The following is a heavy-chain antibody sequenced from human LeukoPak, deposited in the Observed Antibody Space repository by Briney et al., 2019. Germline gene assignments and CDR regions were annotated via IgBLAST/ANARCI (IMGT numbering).Heavy chain of an antibody. V-gene: IGHV3-11*01. J-gene: IGHJ4*02. Sequence: PGGSLRLSCAASGFTFSDYYMSRIRQAPGKGLEWVSYISSGGSTIYYADSVKGRFTISRDNAKNSLYLQMNSLRAEDTAVYYCARAPAARPDFDYWGQGTLVTVSS. CDR1: GFTFSDYY. D-gene: IGHD6-6*01. CDR3: ARAPAARPDFDY. CDR2: ISSGGSTI.